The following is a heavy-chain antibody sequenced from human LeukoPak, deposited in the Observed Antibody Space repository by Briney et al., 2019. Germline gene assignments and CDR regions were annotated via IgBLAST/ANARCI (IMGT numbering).Heavy chain of an antibody. CDR2: INWNGGST. V-gene: IGHV3-20*04. D-gene: IGHD1-26*01. J-gene: IGHJ3*02. CDR1: GFTFSSYG. Sequence: GGSLRLSCAASGFTFSSYGMHWVRQAPGKGLEWVSGINWNGGSTGYADSVKGRFTISRDNAKNSLYLQMNSLRAEDTALYYCARDRRIVGASDAFDIWGQGTMVTVSS. CDR3: ARDRRIVGASDAFDI.